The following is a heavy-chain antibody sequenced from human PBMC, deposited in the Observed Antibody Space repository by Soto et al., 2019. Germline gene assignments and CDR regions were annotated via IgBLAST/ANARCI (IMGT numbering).Heavy chain of an antibody. CDR3: ARICSGGSCYPSPHFDY. CDR1: GYTFTSYG. V-gene: IGHV1-18*01. Sequence: ASVKVSCKASGYTFTSYGISWVRQAPGQGLEWMGWISAYNGNTNYAQKLQGRVTMTTDTSTSTAYMELRSLRSDDTAVYYCARICSGGSCYPSPHFDYWGQGTLVTVSS. CDR2: ISAYNGNT. D-gene: IGHD2-15*01. J-gene: IGHJ4*02.